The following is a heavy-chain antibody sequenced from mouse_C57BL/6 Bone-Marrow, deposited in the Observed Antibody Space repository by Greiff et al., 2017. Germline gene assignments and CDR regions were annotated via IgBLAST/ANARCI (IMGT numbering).Heavy chain of an antibody. CDR2: ISGGGGNT. D-gene: IGHD2-3*01. CDR1: GFTFSSYT. V-gene: IGHV5-9*01. CDR3: ARHDGYYDYFDY. Sequence: EVQRVESGGGLVKPGGSLKLSCAASGFTFSSYTMSWVRQTPEKRLEWVATISGGGGNTYYPDSVKGRFTISRDNAKNTLYLQMSSLRSEDTALYYCARHDGYYDYFDYWGQGTTLTVSS. J-gene: IGHJ2*01.